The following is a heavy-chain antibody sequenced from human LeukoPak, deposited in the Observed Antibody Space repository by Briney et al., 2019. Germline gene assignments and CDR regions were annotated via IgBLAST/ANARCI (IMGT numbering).Heavy chain of an antibody. J-gene: IGHJ4*02. V-gene: IGHV4-59*01. CDR3: ARGLKISSGFDY. CDR2: IYYSGST. CDR1: GGSISSYY. D-gene: IGHD3-10*01. Sequence: PSETLSLTCTVSGGSISSYYWSWIRQPPRKGLEWIGYIYYSGSTNYNPSLKSRVTISVDTSKNQFSLKLSSVTAADTAVYYCARGLKISSGFDYWGQGTLVTVSS.